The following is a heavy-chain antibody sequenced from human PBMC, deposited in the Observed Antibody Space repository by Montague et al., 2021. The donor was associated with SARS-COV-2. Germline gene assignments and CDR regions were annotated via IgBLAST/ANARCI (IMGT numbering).Heavy chain of an antibody. Sequence: CAISGDCVSSNSAAWNWIRQSPSRGLEWLGRTYYRSKWYYEYAVSLKSRITINPDTSKNQFSLQVKSMTPEDTAVYYCALAVAGRGGYDYWGQGTLVTVSS. D-gene: IGHD6-19*01. CDR1: GDCVSSNSAA. CDR3: ALAVAGRGGYDY. J-gene: IGHJ4*02. CDR2: TYYRSKWYY. V-gene: IGHV6-1*01.